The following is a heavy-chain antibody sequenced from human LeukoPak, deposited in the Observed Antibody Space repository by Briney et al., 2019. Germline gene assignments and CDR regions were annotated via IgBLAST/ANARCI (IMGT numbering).Heavy chain of an antibody. J-gene: IGHJ3*02. CDR3: ARGSSGSYLI. V-gene: IGHV4-34*01. Sequence: PSETLSLTCAVYGGSFSGYYWSWIRQPPGEGLEWIGEINHSGSTNYNPSLKSRVTISVDTSKNQFSLKLSSVTAADTAVYYCARGSSGSYLIWGQGTMVTVSS. CDR1: GGSFSGYY. CDR2: INHSGST. D-gene: IGHD1-26*01.